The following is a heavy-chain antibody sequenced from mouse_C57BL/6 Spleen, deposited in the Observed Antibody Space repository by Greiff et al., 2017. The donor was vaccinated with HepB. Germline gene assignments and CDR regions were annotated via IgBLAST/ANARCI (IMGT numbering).Heavy chain of an antibody. J-gene: IGHJ4*01. CDR3: AREEDPLYAMDY. CDR1: GFTFSSYA. CDR2: ISDGGSYT. V-gene: IGHV5-4*01. Sequence: EVQGVESGGGLVKPGGSLKLSCAASGFTFSSYAMSWVRQTPEKRLEWVATISDGGSYTYYPDNVKGRFTISRDNAKNNLYLQMSHLKSEDTAMYYCAREEDPLYAMDYWGQGTSVTVSS.